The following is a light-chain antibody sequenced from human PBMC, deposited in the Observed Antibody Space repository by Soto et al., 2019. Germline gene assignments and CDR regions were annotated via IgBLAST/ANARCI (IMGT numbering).Light chain of an antibody. J-gene: IGKJ2*01. CDR3: LQDYNYPYT. V-gene: IGKV1-6*01. CDR2: GAS. CDR1: QGIRND. Sequence: AIPMTQSPSFLSASVGDRVTITCRASQGIRNDLAWYQQRPGKAPKLLIYGASTLESGGPSRFGGSGSGTYFTLTITSLQPEDFATYYCLQDYNYPYTFGQGTKLEIK.